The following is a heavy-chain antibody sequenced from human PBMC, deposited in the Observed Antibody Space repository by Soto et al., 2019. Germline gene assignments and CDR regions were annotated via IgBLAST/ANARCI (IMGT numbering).Heavy chain of an antibody. CDR1: GGSVSSSTYY. CDR2: IYFNGGT. CDR3: ARGRTYCGGDCYLYFNH. J-gene: IGHJ1*01. D-gene: IGHD2-21*02. Sequence: PSLTCTVFGGSVSSSTYYWSWIRHPPGKGLEWVGYIYFNGGTNYNPSLKSRVTMSVDTSQNQFSLELNSVTTADTAVYYCARGRTYCGGDCYLYFNHWGQGTLVTVS. V-gene: IGHV4-61*01.